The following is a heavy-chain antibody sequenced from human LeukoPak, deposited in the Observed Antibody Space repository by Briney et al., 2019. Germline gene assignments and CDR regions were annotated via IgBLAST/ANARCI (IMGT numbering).Heavy chain of an antibody. V-gene: IGHV3-21*01. J-gene: IGHJ4*02. Sequence: KPGGSLRLSCAASGFTFSSYSMNWVRQAPGKGLEWVSSISSRSSYIYYADSVKGRFTISRDNAKTSLYLQMNSLRAEDTAVYYCARSDQSPPLHFDYWGQGTLVTVSS. CDR2: ISSRSSYI. CDR3: ARSDQSPPLHFDY. CDR1: GFTFSSYS.